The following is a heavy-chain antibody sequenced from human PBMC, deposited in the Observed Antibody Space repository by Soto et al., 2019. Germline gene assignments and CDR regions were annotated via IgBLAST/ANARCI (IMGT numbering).Heavy chain of an antibody. V-gene: IGHV1-46*01. J-gene: IGHJ6*02. CDR3: ARGMAVTMLTYYYGMDV. Sequence: ASVKVSCKASGYTFTSYYMHWVRQAPGQGLEWMGIINPSGGSTSYAQKFQGRVTMTRDTSTSTVYMELSSLRSEDTAVYYCARGMAVTMLTYYYGMDVWGQGTTVTVS. CDR1: GYTFTSYY. D-gene: IGHD4-17*01. CDR2: INPSGGST.